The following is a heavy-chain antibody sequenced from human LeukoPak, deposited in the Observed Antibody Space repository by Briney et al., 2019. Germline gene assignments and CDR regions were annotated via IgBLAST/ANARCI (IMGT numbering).Heavy chain of an antibody. J-gene: IGHJ4*02. D-gene: IGHD3-10*02. CDR2: IGADGGGA. CDR3: LNYVPPRRYFDS. CDR1: GFAFTSYA. V-gene: IGHV3-23*01. Sequence: GGSLRLSCAASGFAFTSYAMTWVRQAPGKGLEWVSAIGADGGGAVYADSVKGRFTISRDNSKNMVYLQMDSLRVEDTAIYYCLNYVPPRRYFDSWGQGTLVTVSS.